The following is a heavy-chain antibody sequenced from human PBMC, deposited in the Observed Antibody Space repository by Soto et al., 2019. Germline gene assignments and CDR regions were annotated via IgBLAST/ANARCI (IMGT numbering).Heavy chain of an antibody. D-gene: IGHD3-10*01. Sequence: GGSLRLSCAASGFTFSSFWMHWARQVPGKGLVWISHITKDGSSLSYADSVKGRFTISRDNAKNTVYLQMNGLRAEDTAVYYCARGGVGSFDYWGQGSLVTVSS. CDR3: ARGGVGSFDY. V-gene: IGHV3-74*01. CDR1: GFTFSSFW. J-gene: IGHJ4*02. CDR2: ITKDGSSL.